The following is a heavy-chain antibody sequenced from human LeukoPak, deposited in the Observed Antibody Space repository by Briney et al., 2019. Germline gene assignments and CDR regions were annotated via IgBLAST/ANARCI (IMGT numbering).Heavy chain of an antibody. V-gene: IGHV4-59*08. CDR3: ARHAARVGGFDP. Sequence: SETLSLTCTVSGGSISSYYWSWIRQPPGKGLEWIGYIYYSGSTNYNPSLKSRVTISVDTSKNQFSLKLSSVTAADTAVYYRARHAARVGGFDPWGQGTLVTVSS. D-gene: IGHD1-26*01. CDR2: IYYSGST. J-gene: IGHJ5*02. CDR1: GGSISSYY.